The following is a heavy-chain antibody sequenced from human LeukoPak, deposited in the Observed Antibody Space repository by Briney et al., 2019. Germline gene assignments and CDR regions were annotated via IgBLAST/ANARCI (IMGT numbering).Heavy chain of an antibody. CDR1: GFTFSSYG. CDR3: VCYYYDSSGYYFEY. V-gene: IGHV3-33*01. Sequence: GRSLRLSCAASGFTFSSYGMHWVRQAPDKGLEWVAVIWFDGSTEFYADPVKGRFTISRDNSKNTLYLQMNSLRAEDTAVYYCVCYYYDSSGYYFEYWGQGTLVTVSS. J-gene: IGHJ4*02. D-gene: IGHD3-22*01. CDR2: IWFDGSTE.